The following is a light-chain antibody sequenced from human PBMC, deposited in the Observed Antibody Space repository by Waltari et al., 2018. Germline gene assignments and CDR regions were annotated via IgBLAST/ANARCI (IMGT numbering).Light chain of an antibody. Sequence: QSMLTQPSSPSGAPGQRVTISCSGSSSNIGSNYLYWYQRLPGTAPKLLIYRNNQRPSGVPDRFSGSKSGTSASLAISGLRSEDEADYYCAAFDDSLNGWVFGGGTKLTVL. CDR1: SSNIGSNY. J-gene: IGLJ3*02. V-gene: IGLV1-47*01. CDR3: AAFDDSLNGWV. CDR2: RNN.